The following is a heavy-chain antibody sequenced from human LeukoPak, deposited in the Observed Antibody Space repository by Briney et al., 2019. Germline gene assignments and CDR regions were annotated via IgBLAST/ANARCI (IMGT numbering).Heavy chain of an antibody. V-gene: IGHV3-7*05. CDR2: IKQDASEK. J-gene: IGHJ4*02. CDR1: GFTFSRYW. D-gene: IGHD3-9*01. CDR3: ARCSYDILPGYCNY. Sequence: TGGSLRLSCAASGFTFSRYWMSWVRQAPGKGLEWVANIKQDASEKYYVNSVKGRFTISRDNAKNSLYLQVSSLRAEDTGVYYCARCSYDILPGYCNYWGQGTLVTVSS.